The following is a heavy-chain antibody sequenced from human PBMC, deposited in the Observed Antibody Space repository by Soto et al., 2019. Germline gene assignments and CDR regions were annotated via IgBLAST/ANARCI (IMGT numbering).Heavy chain of an antibody. CDR3: ARVSHPKYYYDRSGYPPGY. CDR2: INAGNGNT. Sequence: GASVKVSCKASGYTFTSYAMHWVRQAPGQRLERKGWINAGNGNTKYSQKLQGRVTITRDTSASTAYMELSSLRSEDTAVYYCARVSHPKYYYDRSGYPPGYWGQGTLVTVSS. CDR1: GYTFTSYA. J-gene: IGHJ4*02. D-gene: IGHD3-22*01. V-gene: IGHV1-3*01.